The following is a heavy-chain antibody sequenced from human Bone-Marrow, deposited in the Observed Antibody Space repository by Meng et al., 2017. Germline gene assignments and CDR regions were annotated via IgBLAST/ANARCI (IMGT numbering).Heavy chain of an antibody. CDR2: INPKSGDT. CDR1: GYNFPDYY. J-gene: IGHJ4*02. CDR3: ARDWREIAVPRTPTDDY. V-gene: IGHV1-2*06. D-gene: IGHD6-19*01. Sequence: ASVKVSCKPSGYNFPDYYIHWVRRAPGQGLEWMGRINPKSGDTHYAQKFQARVTMTGDTSISTAYMELSGLRSDDTAVYYCARDWREIAVPRTPTDDYWGQGTLVTVSS.